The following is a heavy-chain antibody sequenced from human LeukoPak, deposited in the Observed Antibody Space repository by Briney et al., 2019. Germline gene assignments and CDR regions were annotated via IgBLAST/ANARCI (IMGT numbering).Heavy chain of an antibody. V-gene: IGHV3-7*01. D-gene: IGHD3-10*01. CDR1: GFTFSSYW. CDR2: IKQDGSEK. J-gene: IGHJ6*03. Sequence: PGGSLRLSCAASGFTFSSYWVSWVRQAPGKGLEWVANIKQDGSEKYYVDSVKGRFTISRDNAKNSLYLQMNSLRAEDTAVYYCARTYYGSGSLNYYYYYYMDLWGQGTTVTVSS. CDR3: ARTYYGSGSLNYYYYYYMDL.